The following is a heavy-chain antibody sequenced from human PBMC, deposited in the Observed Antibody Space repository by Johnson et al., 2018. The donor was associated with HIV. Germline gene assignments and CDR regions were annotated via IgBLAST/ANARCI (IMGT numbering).Heavy chain of an antibody. J-gene: IGHJ3*02. CDR3: ARVQVAMATIGYAFDI. D-gene: IGHD5-12*01. CDR2: ITVSGGST. Sequence: VQLEESGGGLVQPGGSLRLSCAASGFTFSSYAMSWVRQAPGKGLEWVSSITVSGGSTHYADSVKGRFTISRDNSKNTLYLQMNSLRAEDTAVYYCARVQVAMATIGYAFDIWGQGTMVTVSS. V-gene: IGHV3-23*04. CDR1: GFTFSSYA.